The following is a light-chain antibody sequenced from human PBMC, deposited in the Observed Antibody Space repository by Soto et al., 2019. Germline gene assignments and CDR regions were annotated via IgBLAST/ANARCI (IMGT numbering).Light chain of an antibody. J-gene: IGLJ2*01. CDR3: SHHSSRRPLVV. CDR2: DVN. Sequence: QSALTQPASMSGSPGQSITISCTGTSSDVGGYNYVSWYRQHPGKAPKLMIYDVNNRPSGASNRFSGSKSGNTASLTISGLQAEDEADYYGSHHSSRRPLVVFGGGPKLTVL. V-gene: IGLV2-14*03. CDR1: SSDVGGYNY.